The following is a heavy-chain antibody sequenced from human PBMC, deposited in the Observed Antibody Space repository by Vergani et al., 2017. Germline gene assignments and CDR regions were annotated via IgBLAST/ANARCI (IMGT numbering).Heavy chain of an antibody. Sequence: EVQLVESGGGLFKPGGSLRLSCAASGFTFSCYSMNWVRQAPGKGLEWVSSISSSSSYIYYADSVKGRFTISRDNAKNSLYLQMNSLRAEDTAVYYCAKDPADIVVVVAAFDRDYWGQGTLVTVSS. CDR1: GFTFSCYS. CDR2: ISSSSSYI. CDR3: AKDPADIVVVVAAFDRDY. V-gene: IGHV3-21*04. D-gene: IGHD2-15*01. J-gene: IGHJ4*02.